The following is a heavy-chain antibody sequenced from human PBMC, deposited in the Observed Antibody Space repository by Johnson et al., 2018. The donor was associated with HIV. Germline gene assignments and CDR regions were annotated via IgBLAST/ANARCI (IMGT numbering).Heavy chain of an antibody. V-gene: IGHV3-20*04. CDR2: INWNGGTP. J-gene: IGHJ3*01. CDR3: ARATYYYDTSGYLTRPRAFDV. CDR1: GFTFDDYG. Sequence: EVQLVESGGGVVRPGGSLRLSCAASGFTFDDYGMSWVRQAPGKGLEWVSGINWNGGTPGYAGAVKGRFTISRDNAKNSLYLEMNSLRAKDTALYYCARATYYYDTSGYLTRPRAFDVWGLGTMVTVSS. D-gene: IGHD3-22*01.